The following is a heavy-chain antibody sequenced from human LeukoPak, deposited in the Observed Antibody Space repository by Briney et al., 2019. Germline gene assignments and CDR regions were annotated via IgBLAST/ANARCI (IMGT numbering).Heavy chain of an antibody. J-gene: IGHJ5*02. V-gene: IGHV4-4*02. CDR1: GGSISSSNW. CDR2: IYHSRGT. CDR3: ATRALTDSSSWYGWSDA. D-gene: IGHD6-13*01. Sequence: SGTLSLTCAVSGGSISSSNWWSWVSQPPGEWLGWIGAIYHSRGTTYNPPLKGRVTRTVAKTKNQLYLKRSCAKAAATAVYYCATRALTDSSSWYGWSDACGQGTLVTVSS.